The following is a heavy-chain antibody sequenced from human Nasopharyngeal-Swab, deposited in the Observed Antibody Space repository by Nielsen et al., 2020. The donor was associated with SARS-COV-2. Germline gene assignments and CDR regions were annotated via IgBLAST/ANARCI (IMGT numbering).Heavy chain of an antibody. V-gene: IGHV5-10-1*01. CDR3: ARDVSGNY. D-gene: IGHD5/OR15-5a*01. CDR2: IDPSDSYT. J-gene: IGHJ4*02. Sequence: VRQMPGKGLEWVGRIDPSDSYTNYGPSFQGHVTISVDKAISAAYLQWTSLKASDTAMYYCARDVSGNYWGQGTLVTVSS.